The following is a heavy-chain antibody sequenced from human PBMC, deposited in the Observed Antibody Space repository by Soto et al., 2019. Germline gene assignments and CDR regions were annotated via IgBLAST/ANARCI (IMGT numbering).Heavy chain of an antibody. CDR2: INTNGVNT. CDR1: GFTFSGYS. V-gene: IGHV3-64*01. Sequence: TGGSLRLSCAASGFTFSGYSMFWVRQAPGKGLEYVSAINTNGVNTFYAKSVKGRFTISRDNSENTMYLQMGSLRAEDMAVYYCARGRVEDSSGWATYFDYWGQGTLVTVSS. J-gene: IGHJ4*02. CDR3: ARGRVEDSSGWATYFDY. D-gene: IGHD6-19*01.